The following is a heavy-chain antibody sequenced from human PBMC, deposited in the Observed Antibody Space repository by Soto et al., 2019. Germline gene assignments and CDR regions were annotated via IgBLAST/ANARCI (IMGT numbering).Heavy chain of an antibody. J-gene: IGHJ4*02. CDR2: INPASGST. Sequence: QVQLVQSGAEVKKPGASVKLSCRTSGYTFTHYYIHWVRQAPGQGIEWLAIINPASGSTNYAQDFQGIVTLTMDTSTTTVYMELSGLRAKDTAIFSGERDLAAGDRWGQGTLVTVSS. CDR3: ERDLAAGDR. CDR1: GYTFTHYY. V-gene: IGHV1-46*01. D-gene: IGHD6-13*01.